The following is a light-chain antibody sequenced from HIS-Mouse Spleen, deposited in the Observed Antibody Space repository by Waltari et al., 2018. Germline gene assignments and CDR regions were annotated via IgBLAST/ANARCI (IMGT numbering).Light chain of an antibody. V-gene: IGLV2-18*02. J-gene: IGLJ3*02. Sequence: QSALTQPPSVSGSPGQSVTISCTGTSSDVGSYNRVSWYQQPPGTAPKLMIYEVSNRPSGVPVRFSGSKSGNTASLTISGLQAEDDADYYCSSYTSSSTLGVFGGGTKLTVL. CDR1: SSDVGSYNR. CDR2: EVS. CDR3: SSYTSSSTLGV.